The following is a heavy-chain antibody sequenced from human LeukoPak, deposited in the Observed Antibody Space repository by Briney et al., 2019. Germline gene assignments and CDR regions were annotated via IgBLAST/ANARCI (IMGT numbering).Heavy chain of an antibody. J-gene: IGHJ4*02. CDR1: GGSIGSSSYY. V-gene: IGHV4-39*01. Sequence: SETLSLTCTVSGGSIGSSSYYWGWIRQPPGKGLEWIGSIYYSGSTYYNPSLKSRVTISVDTSKNQFSLKLSSVTAADTAVYYCARKGYSYGYLGNFDYWGQGTLVTVSS. CDR2: IYYSGST. CDR3: ARKGYSYGYLGNFDY. D-gene: IGHD5-18*01.